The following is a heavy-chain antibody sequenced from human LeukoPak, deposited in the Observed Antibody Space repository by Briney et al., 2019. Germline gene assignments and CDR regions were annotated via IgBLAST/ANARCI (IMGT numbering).Heavy chain of an antibody. CDR1: GGTFSSYA. CDR3: ARGERSRYQLLLGGRVYYMDV. Sequence: ASVKVSCKASGGTFSSYAISWVRQAPGQGLEWMGRIIPIFGTANYAQKFQGRVTITLNTSISTAYMELSSLRSDDTAIYYCARGERSRYQLLLGGRVYYMDVWGEGTTVTVSS. V-gene: IGHV1-69*06. D-gene: IGHD2-2*01. CDR2: IIPIFGTA. J-gene: IGHJ6*03.